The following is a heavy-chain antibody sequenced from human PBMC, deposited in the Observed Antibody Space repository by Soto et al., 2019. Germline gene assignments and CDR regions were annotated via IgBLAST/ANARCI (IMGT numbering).Heavy chain of an antibody. D-gene: IGHD3-16*02. Sequence: PSETLSLTCAVSGGSITGRNWWSWVRQSPDKGLEWIGEIYHSGSTNYNPSLKSRLIISVDTSKNQFSLKLSSVTAADTAVYYCANAGSHYDYVCESYRRKSFDYWGQGTLVTV. J-gene: IGHJ4*02. CDR2: IYHSGST. CDR3: ANAGSHYDYVCESYRRKSFDY. CDR1: GGSITGRNW. V-gene: IGHV4-4*02.